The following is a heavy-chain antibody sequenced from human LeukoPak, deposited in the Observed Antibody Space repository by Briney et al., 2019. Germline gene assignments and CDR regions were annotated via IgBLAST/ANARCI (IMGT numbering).Heavy chain of an antibody. CDR3: AKDPPPVVPAAFDY. V-gene: IGHV3-23*01. Sequence: PGGSLRLSCAASGFTFSDYYMTWIRQAPGKGLEWVSAISGSGGSTYYADSVKGRFTISRDNSKNTLYLQMNSLRAEDTAVYYCAKDPPPVVPAAFDYWGQGTLVTVSS. CDR1: GFTFSDYY. CDR2: ISGSGGST. D-gene: IGHD2-2*01. J-gene: IGHJ4*02.